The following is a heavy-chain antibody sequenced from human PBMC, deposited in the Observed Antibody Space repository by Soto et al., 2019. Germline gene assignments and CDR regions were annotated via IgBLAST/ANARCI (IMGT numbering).Heavy chain of an antibody. V-gene: IGHV3-74*03. D-gene: IGHD1-26*01. Sequence: EVQLVESGGDLVQPGGSLRLSCAASGCTFSSSWMHWVSQSPGEGLVWVALINSDGRTTMYADSVRGRFTISRDNAKSTLYLQMYSLSAEDTAVYYCLRGDSDAWHNGFGTWGQGTLVTVSS. CDR2: INSDGRTT. CDR1: GCTFSSSW. J-gene: IGHJ5*02. CDR3: LRGDSDAWHNGFGT.